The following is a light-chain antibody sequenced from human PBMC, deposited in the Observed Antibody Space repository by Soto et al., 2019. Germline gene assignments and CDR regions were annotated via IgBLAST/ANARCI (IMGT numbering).Light chain of an antibody. V-gene: IGKV1-9*01. CDR3: QRLNYRRFS. CDR1: QGNNSF. J-gene: IGKJ2*01. Sequence: IQLTQSPSSLSASVGDRVTISCRASQGNNSFVAWYQQKSGKAPKLLIYAASTLQSGVPSRFSGSGSGTNFALTSSSLQPEDFATYSCQRLNYRRFSFGQGTKVDIK. CDR2: AAS.